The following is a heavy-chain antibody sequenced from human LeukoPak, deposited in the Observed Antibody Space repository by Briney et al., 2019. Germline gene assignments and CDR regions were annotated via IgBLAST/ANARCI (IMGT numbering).Heavy chain of an antibody. CDR3: ARGPPRGKYYYMDI. CDR2: IGTASDT. CDR1: GFTFSSFD. V-gene: IGHV3-13*01. Sequence: PGGSLRLSCAASGFTFSSFDMHWVRQPTGQGLEWVSTIGTASDTYYPGSVEGRFTLSRDNAKNSLYLQMNSLTAGDTAVYYCARGPPRGKYYYMDIWGEGTTATVSS. J-gene: IGHJ6*03. D-gene: IGHD1-1*01.